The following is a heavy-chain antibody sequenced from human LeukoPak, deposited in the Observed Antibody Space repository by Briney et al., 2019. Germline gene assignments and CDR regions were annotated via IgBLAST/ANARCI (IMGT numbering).Heavy chain of an antibody. Sequence: SETLSLTCTVSGGSISSYYWSWIRQPPGKGLEWIGYIYYSGSTNYNPSLKSRVTISVDTSKNQFSLKLSSVTAADTAVYYCARHSFDWLPSVAFDIWGQGTMVTVSS. D-gene: IGHD3-9*01. V-gene: IGHV4-59*08. CDR1: GGSISSYY. CDR2: IYYSGST. J-gene: IGHJ3*02. CDR3: ARHSFDWLPSVAFDI.